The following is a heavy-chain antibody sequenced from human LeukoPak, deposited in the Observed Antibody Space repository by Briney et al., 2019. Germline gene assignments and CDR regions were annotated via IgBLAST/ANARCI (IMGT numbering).Heavy chain of an antibody. D-gene: IGHD6-19*01. CDR1: GFTFSSYE. J-gene: IGHJ4*02. V-gene: IGHV3-48*03. CDR2: ISSSGNAI. Sequence: GGSLRLSCAASGFTFSSYEMNWVRQAPGKGLEWVSYISSSGNAIYYADSVKGRFTISRDNSKNTLYLQMNSLRAEDTAVYYCAKERSSGWGYLRYWGQGTLVTVSS. CDR3: AKERSSGWGYLRY.